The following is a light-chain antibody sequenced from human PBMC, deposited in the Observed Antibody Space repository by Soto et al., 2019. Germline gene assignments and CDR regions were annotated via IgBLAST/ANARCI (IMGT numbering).Light chain of an antibody. CDR1: SSNIQTNT. J-gene: IGLJ3*02. CDR3: AAWDDILNGWM. V-gene: IGLV1-44*01. CDR2: STH. Sequence: SVLTQPPSASATPGQRVTISCSGSSSNIQTNTVNWYQQLPGTAPKLLIYSTHHRPSGVPDRFFGSKSGTSASLAISGLQTDDEADYYCAAWDDILNGWMFGGGTKLTVL.